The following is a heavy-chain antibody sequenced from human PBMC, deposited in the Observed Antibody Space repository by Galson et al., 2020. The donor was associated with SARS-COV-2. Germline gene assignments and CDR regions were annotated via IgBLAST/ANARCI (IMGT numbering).Heavy chain of an antibody. CDR3: AREMRDNWFGP. CDR2: IYYRGST. J-gene: IGHJ5*02. CDR1: GGSISSHY. Sequence: SETLSLTCTVSGGSISSHYWSWIRQPPGKGLEWIGYIYYRGSTNYNPSLKSRVTMSVDASKNQFSLKLSSVTAADTAVYYCAREMRDNWFGPWGQGSLVTVSS. V-gene: IGHV4-59*11.